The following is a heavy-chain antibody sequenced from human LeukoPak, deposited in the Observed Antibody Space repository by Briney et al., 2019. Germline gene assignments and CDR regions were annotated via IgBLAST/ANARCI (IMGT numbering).Heavy chain of an antibody. CDR2: IIPIFGTA. J-gene: IGHJ4*02. CDR1: GGTFSSYA. Sequence: SVKVSCTASGGTFSSYAISWVRPAPGQGLEWMGGIIPIFGTANYAQKFQGRVTITADESTSIAYMELSSLRSEDTAVYYCARKYRRGYFDYWGQGTLGNGSS. D-gene: IGHD2-2*02. V-gene: IGHV1-69*13. CDR3: ARKYRRGYFDY.